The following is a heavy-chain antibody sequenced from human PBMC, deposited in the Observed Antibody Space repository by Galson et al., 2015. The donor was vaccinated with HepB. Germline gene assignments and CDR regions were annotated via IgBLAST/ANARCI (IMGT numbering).Heavy chain of an antibody. V-gene: IGHV3-21*01. CDR2: ITSTGSYI. CDR3: ARDLMAGYSRGWSPGWVFDD. J-gene: IGHJ4*02. D-gene: IGHD6-19*01. CDR1: GFTFSTYT. Sequence: SLRLSCAASGFTFSTYTMNWVRQAPGKGLEWVASITSTGSYIYYTDSVQGRFTISRDNAENTLYLQMNSLRAEDTAVYYCARDLMAGYSRGWSPGWVFDDWGQGTLVTVSS.